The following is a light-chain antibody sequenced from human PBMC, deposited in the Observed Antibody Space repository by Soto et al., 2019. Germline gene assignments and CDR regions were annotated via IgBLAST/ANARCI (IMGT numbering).Light chain of an antibody. J-gene: IGLJ2*01. V-gene: IGLV2-23*02. CDR2: EVI. CDR3: CSYAGGNTFV. Sequence: QSALTQPASVSGSPGQSITISCTGTPNDVATYNLVSWHQHHPGKAHKVIIYEVIKRPSGVSDRFSGYKSGNTASLTISVLQAEDEADYFCCSYAGGNTFVFGGGTKLTVL. CDR1: PNDVATYNL.